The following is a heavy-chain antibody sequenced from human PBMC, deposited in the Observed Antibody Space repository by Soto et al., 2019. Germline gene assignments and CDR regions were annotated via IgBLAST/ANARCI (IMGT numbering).Heavy chain of an antibody. CDR3: ARDLNRRSQLFSPGAY. CDR2: ISAYNGNT. V-gene: IGHV1-18*01. J-gene: IGHJ4*02. D-gene: IGHD3-10*01. CDR1: GYTFTSYG. Sequence: QVQLVQSGAEVKKPGASVKVSCKASGYTFTSYGISWVRQAPGQGLEWMGWISAYNGNTNYAQKLQGRVTMTPDTSTSTAYMELRSLRSDDTAVYYCARDLNRRSQLFSPGAYWGQGTLVTVSS.